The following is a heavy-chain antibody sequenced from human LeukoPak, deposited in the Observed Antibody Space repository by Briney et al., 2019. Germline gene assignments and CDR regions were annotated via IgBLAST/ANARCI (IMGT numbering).Heavy chain of an antibody. V-gene: IGHV3-23*01. CDR3: ARDGYSYGYGAFDI. J-gene: IGHJ3*02. CDR2: ISGSGGST. Sequence: PGGSLRLSCAASGFTFSSHAMSWVRQAPGKGLEWVSAISGSGGSTYYADSVKGRFTISRDNSKNTLYLQMNSLRAEDTAVYYCARDGYSYGYGAFDIWGQGTMVTVSS. D-gene: IGHD5-18*01. CDR1: GFTFSSHA.